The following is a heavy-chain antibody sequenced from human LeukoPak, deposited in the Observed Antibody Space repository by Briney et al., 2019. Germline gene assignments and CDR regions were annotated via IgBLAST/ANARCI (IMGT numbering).Heavy chain of an antibody. CDR1: GGTFSSYA. CDR2: IIPIFGTA. V-gene: IGHV1-69*05. Sequence: ASVKVSCKASGGTFSSYAISWVRQAPGQGLEWMGGIIPIFGTANYAQKLQGRVTMTTDTSTSTAYMELRSLRSDDTAVYYCARTVGATLYYFDYWGQGTLVTVSS. CDR3: ARTVGATLYYFDY. D-gene: IGHD1-26*01. J-gene: IGHJ4*02.